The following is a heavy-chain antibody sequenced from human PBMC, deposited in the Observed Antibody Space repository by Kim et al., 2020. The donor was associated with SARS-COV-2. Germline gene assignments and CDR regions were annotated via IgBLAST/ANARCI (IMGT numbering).Heavy chain of an antibody. CDR2: ISSSGSTI. V-gene: IGHV3-48*03. CDR1: GFTFSSYE. Sequence: GGSLRLSCAASGFTFSSYEMNWVRQAPGKGLEWVSYISSSGSTIYYADSVKGRFTISRDNAKNSLYLQMNSLRAEDTAVYYCARGLRITMIVVVINDDAFDIWGQGTMVTVSS. J-gene: IGHJ3*02. CDR3: ARGLRITMIVVVINDDAFDI. D-gene: IGHD3-22*01.